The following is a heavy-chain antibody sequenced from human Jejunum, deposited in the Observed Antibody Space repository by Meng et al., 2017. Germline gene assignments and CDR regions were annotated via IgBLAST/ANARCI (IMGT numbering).Heavy chain of an antibody. J-gene: IGHJ4*02. V-gene: IGHV3-74*01. D-gene: IGHD6-13*01. CDR3: ARGSGSSSAGFDY. Sequence: GGSLRLSCAASGFTFSAHWMHWVRHAPGKGLVWVSRIDNTGSGTTYADSVKGRFTISRDNAKNTLYLQMNSLRAEDTALYYCARGSGSSSAGFDYWGQGTVVTVSS. CDR2: IDNTGSGT. CDR1: GFTFSAHW.